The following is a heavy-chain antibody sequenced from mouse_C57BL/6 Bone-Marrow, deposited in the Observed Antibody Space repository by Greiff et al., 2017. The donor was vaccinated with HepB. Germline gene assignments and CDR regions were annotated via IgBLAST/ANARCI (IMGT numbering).Heavy chain of an antibody. CDR2: IDPENGDT. J-gene: IGHJ2*01. CDR1: GFNIKDDY. D-gene: IGHD1-1*01. Sequence: EVQLQQSGAELVRPGASVKLSCTASGFNIKDDYMHWVKQRPEQGLEWIGWIDPENGDTEYASKFQGKATITADTSSNTAYLQLSSLTSEDTAVYYSTTYGSSYPYFDYWGQGTTLTVSS. V-gene: IGHV14-4*01. CDR3: TTYGSSYPYFDY.